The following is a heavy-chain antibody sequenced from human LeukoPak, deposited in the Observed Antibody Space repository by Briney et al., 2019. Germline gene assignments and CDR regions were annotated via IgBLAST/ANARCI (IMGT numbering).Heavy chain of an antibody. CDR2: ISYDGSNK. CDR3: ARDYSSSWYAFLDAFDI. J-gene: IGHJ3*02. CDR1: GFTFSSYA. V-gene: IGHV3-30*04. D-gene: IGHD6-13*01. Sequence: GGSLRLSCAASGFTFSSYAMHWVRQAPGKGLEWVAVISYDGSNKYYADSVKGRFTISRDNSKNTLYLQMNSLRAEDTAVYYCARDYSSSWYAFLDAFDIWGQGTMVTVSS.